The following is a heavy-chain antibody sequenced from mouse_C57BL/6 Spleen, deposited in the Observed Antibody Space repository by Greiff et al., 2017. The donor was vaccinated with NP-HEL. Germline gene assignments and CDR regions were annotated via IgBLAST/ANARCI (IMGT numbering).Heavy chain of an antibody. CDR3: ARDREGWLLPHYFDY. D-gene: IGHD2-3*01. CDR2: ILPGSGST. J-gene: IGHJ2*01. CDR1: GYTFTGYW. Sequence: QVQLQQSGAELMKPGASVKLSCKATGYTFTGYWIEWVKQRPGHGLEWIGEILPGSGSTNYNEKFKGTATFTADTSSNTAYMQHSSLTTEDSAIYYCARDREGWLLPHYFDYWGQGTTLTVSS. V-gene: IGHV1-9*01.